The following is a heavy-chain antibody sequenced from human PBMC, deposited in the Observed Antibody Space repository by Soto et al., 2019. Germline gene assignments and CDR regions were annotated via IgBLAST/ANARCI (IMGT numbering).Heavy chain of an antibody. Sequence: QVQLVQSGAEVTKPGASVRVSCKASGYTFTSYNIHWVRQAPGQGLEWMGRVTPSGSGQDYAQRFQGRVTITRDTYTSTVYMELSSLRSEDTAVYYCARPEGYGSGSDYFDYWGQVTLVTVSS. CDR2: VTPSGSGQ. CDR1: GYTFTSYN. D-gene: IGHD3-10*01. CDR3: ARPEGYGSGSDYFDY. J-gene: IGHJ4*02. V-gene: IGHV1-46*01.